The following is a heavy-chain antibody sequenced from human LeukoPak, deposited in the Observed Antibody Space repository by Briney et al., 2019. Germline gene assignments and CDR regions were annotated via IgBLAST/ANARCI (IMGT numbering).Heavy chain of an antibody. V-gene: IGHV3-30*04. Sequence: PGRSLRLSCAASGFTFSSYAMHWVRQAPGKGLEWVAVISYDGSNKYYADSVKGRFTISRDNSKNTLYLQMNSLRAEDTAVYYCARDYRPYDILTGYYPPGTYYYMDVWGKGTTVTVSS. J-gene: IGHJ6*03. CDR2: ISYDGSNK. CDR3: ARDYRPYDILTGYYPPGTYYYMDV. CDR1: GFTFSSYA. D-gene: IGHD3-9*01.